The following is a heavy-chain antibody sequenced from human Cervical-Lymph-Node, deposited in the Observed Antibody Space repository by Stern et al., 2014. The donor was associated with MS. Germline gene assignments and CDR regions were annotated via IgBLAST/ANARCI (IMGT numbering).Heavy chain of an antibody. V-gene: IGHV1-18*01. D-gene: IGHD3-16*01. Sequence: QVQLVQSGAEVKKPGASVKVSCKASGYTFTTHGINWVRQAPGQGLEWMGWISTHNDNTNYAQRLQGRVTMTTETSTKQSYMELRSLRSDDTAVYFCARDPMNYDYVWGTYYGLDVWGQGTTVTVSS. CDR1: GYTFTTHG. CDR2: ISTHNDNT. J-gene: IGHJ6*02. CDR3: ARDPMNYDYVWGTYYGLDV.